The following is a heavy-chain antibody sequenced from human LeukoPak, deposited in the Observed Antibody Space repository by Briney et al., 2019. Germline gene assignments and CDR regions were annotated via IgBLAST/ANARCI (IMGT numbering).Heavy chain of an antibody. V-gene: IGHV3-23*01. CDR1: GFTFSSYA. J-gene: IGHJ5*02. D-gene: IGHD3-22*01. CDR2: ISGSGGST. Sequence: GGSLRLSCAASGFTFSSYAMSWVRQAPGKGLEWVSAISGSGGSTYYADSVKGRFTISRDNSKNTLYLQMHSLRAEDTAVYYCAKAADDSSGYYPSYNWFDPWGQGTLVTVSS. CDR3: AKAADDSSGYYPSYNWFDP.